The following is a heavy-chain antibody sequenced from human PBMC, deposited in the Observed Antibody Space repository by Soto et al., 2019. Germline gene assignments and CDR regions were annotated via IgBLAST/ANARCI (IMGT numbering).Heavy chain of an antibody. CDR1: GGTFSSYT. J-gene: IGHJ5*02. Sequence: QVQLVQSGAEVKKPGSSVKVSCKASGGTFSSYTISWVRQAPGQGLEWMGRIIPILGIANYAQKFQGRVTITADKATSTACMELSSLRSEDRAVYYCARDLIVVVVAATSVGWFDPWGQGTLVTVSS. CDR2: IIPILGIA. V-gene: IGHV1-69*08. D-gene: IGHD2-15*01. CDR3: ARDLIVVVVAATSVGWFDP.